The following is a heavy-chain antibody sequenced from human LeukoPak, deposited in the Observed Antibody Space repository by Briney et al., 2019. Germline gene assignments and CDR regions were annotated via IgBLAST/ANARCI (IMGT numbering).Heavy chain of an antibody. CDR3: ANLASFYYYYTDV. V-gene: IGHV3-30*18. J-gene: IGHJ6*03. CDR2: ISYDGSNQ. Sequence: PGRSLRLSCAVSGFTFSSYGMHWVRQAPGKGLEWVAVISYDGSNQYYADSVKGRFTVSRDNSKNTLYLQMNSLRPEDTAFYYCANLASFYYYYTDVWGKGATVTVSS. CDR1: GFTFSSYG.